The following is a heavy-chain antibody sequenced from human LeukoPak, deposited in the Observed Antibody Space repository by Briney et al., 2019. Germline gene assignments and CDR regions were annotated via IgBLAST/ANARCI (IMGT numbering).Heavy chain of an antibody. D-gene: IGHD3-16*01. J-gene: IGHJ4*02. Sequence: SETLSLSCTVSGASISRYYWNWIRQPPGKGLEWIGYISSSGSTNYSFSLKSRVTISVDTSKNQLSLKLSSVTAADTAMYYCARTRRDAYLTPFKYWGQGTLVSVSS. CDR3: ARTRRDAYLTPFKY. CDR1: GASISRYY. V-gene: IGHV4-59*01. CDR2: ISSSGST.